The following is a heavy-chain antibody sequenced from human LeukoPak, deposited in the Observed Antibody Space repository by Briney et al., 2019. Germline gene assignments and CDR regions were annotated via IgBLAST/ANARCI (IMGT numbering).Heavy chain of an antibody. CDR2: MNPNSGNT. CDR3: ARFVGATPGFGY. Sequence: ASVKVSCKASGYTFTSYDINWVRQATGQGLEWMGWMNPNSGNTGYAQKFQGRVTMTRNTSISTAYMELSSLRSEDTAVYYCARFVGATPGFGYWGQGTLVTVSS. CDR1: GYTFTSYD. V-gene: IGHV1-8*01. J-gene: IGHJ4*02. D-gene: IGHD1-26*01.